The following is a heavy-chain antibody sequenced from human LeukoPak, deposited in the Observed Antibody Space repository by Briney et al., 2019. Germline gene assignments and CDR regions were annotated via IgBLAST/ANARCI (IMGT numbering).Heavy chain of an antibody. CDR2: ISGSGDDT. V-gene: IGHV3-23*01. J-gene: IGHJ4*02. CDR3: AKGWGTDWYDRFLSDY. CDR1: GFTISSYA. D-gene: IGHD6-19*01. Sequence: GGSLRLSCAASGFTISSYAMSWVRQAPGKGLEWVSTISGSGDDTYYADSVKGRFTISRDNSKNTLYMQMNSLRAEDTAVYYCAKGWGTDWYDRFLSDYWGQGTLVAVSS.